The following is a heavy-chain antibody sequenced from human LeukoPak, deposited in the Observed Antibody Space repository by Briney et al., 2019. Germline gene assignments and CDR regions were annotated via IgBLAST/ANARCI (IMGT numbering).Heavy chain of an antibody. J-gene: IGHJ4*02. V-gene: IGHV3-30*04. CDR2: ISNDGSNK. D-gene: IGHD4-11*01. CDR3: ARDGVTVTSFYYFDC. CDR1: GFTFTTYA. Sequence: PGRPLRLSCAASGFTFTTYAMHWVRQAPGKGLEWVAVISNDGSNKYYADSVRGRFTISRDNSKNTLYLHMNSLRAEDTAVYYCARDGVTVTSFYYFDCWGQGTLVTVSS.